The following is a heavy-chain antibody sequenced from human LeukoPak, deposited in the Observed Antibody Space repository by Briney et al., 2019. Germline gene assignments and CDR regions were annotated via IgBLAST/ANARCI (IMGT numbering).Heavy chain of an antibody. CDR1: GFTFTDYA. V-gene: IGHV3-23*01. D-gene: IGHD3-9*01. CDR3: AKGDNNILTGYYNSFDS. Sequence: GGSLRLSCAASGFTFTDYAMSWIRQAPGKGLEWVSTISDSGISTYYADFVKGRFTISRDNSGNTLYLQINSLRAEDTALFYCAKGDNNILTGYYNSFDSWGQGTLVTVSS. CDR2: ISDSGIST. J-gene: IGHJ4*02.